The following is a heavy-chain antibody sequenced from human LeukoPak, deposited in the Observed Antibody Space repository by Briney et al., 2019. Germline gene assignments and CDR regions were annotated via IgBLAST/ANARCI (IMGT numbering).Heavy chain of an antibody. CDR2: MHRSGNT. D-gene: IGHD3-10*01. CDR1: GGSIRGYD. Sequence: PSETLSLTCTVSGGSIRGYDWSWIRQPPGKGLEWVGYMHRSGNTNSNSTLKGRVSIAVDTSHNQVSLKLTSVTAADTAVYYCARHGSGPLEFDPWGQGTLVTVSS. J-gene: IGHJ5*02. V-gene: IGHV4-59*08. CDR3: ARHGSGPLEFDP.